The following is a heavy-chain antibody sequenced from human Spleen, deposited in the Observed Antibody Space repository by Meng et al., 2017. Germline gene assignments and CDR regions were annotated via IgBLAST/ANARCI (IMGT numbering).Heavy chain of an antibody. CDR1: GFTFSSYW. D-gene: IGHD3-9*01. CDR2: INSDGSST. Sequence: GESLKISCAASGFTFSSYWMHWVRQAPGKGLVWVSRINSDGSSTSYADSVKGRLTISRDNAKNTLYLQMNSLRAEDTAVYYCAGGYYDILTGYYNFDYWGQGTLVTVSS. J-gene: IGHJ4*02. CDR3: AGGYYDILTGYYNFDY. V-gene: IGHV3-74*01.